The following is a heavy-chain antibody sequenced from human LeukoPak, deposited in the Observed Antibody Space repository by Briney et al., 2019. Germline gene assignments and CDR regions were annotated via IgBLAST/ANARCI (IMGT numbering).Heavy chain of an antibody. CDR3: TTEGVTMIVVVIHNYFDY. CDR1: GFTFSSYA. D-gene: IGHD3-22*01. Sequence: GGSLRLSCAASGFTFSSYAMSWVRQAPGKGLEWVSAISGSGGSTYYADSVKGRFTISRDNSKNTLYLQMNSLRAEDTAVYYCTTEGVTMIVVVIHNYFDYWGQGTLVTVSS. V-gene: IGHV3-23*01. J-gene: IGHJ4*02. CDR2: ISGSGGST.